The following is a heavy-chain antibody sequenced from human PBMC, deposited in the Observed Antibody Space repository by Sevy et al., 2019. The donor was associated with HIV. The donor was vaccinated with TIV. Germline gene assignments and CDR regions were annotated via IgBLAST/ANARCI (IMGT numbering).Heavy chain of an antibody. J-gene: IGHJ3*02. D-gene: IGHD2-2*01. CDR2: ISFSSNYI. V-gene: IGHV3-21*01. Sequence: GGSLRLSCAASGFTFSSSSMNWVRQAPGKGLEWVSSISFSSNYIYYADSVKGRFTISRDNAKNSLFLQMNSLRAEDTAVYYCARDETRDAFDIWGQGTMVTVS. CDR3: ARDETRDAFDI. CDR1: GFTFSSSS.